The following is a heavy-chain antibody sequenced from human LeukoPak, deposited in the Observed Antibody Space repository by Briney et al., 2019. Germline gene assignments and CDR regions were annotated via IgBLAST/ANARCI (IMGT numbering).Heavy chain of an antibody. D-gene: IGHD1-26*01. CDR3: ARDQKVYSGSYYGAYYFDY. CDR2: IIPILGIA. V-gene: IGHV1-69*04. Sequence: SVTLSCKASGGTFSSYTISWVRQAPGQGLEWMGRIIPILGIANYAQKCQGRVTITADKSTSTAYMELSSLRSEDTAVYYCARDQKVYSGSYYGAYYFDYWGQGTLVTVSS. CDR1: GGTFSSYT. J-gene: IGHJ4*02.